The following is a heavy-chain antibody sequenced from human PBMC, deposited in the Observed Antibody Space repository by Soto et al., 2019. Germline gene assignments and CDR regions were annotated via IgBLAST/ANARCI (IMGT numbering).Heavy chain of an antibody. CDR3: AKVLTVVTYYFDY. CDR2: ISGSGGST. Sequence: PGGSLRLSCAASGFTFSSYSISWVRQAPGKGLEWVSAISGSGGSTYYADSVKGRFTISRDNSKNTLYLQMNSLRAEETAVYYCAKVLTVVTYYFDYCRQGTLVSAS. V-gene: IGHV3-23*01. D-gene: IGHD2-21*02. J-gene: IGHJ4*02. CDR1: GFTFSSYS.